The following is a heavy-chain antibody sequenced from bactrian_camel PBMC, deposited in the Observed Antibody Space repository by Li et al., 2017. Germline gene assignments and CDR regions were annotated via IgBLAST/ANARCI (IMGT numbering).Heavy chain of an antibody. CDR2: IDSDGKVS. J-gene: IGHJ4*01. V-gene: IGHV3S6*01. Sequence: QLVESGGGAVETGGSLRLPCEWSGSGYCLGWFRQGPGGEREGVAGIDSDGKVSYADSVKGRFTISRDNAKNTLYLQLNSLKTEDTAMYYCAQGWGKDEMGSNLRSQGTQVTVS. CDR1: GSGYC. D-gene: IGHD5*01.